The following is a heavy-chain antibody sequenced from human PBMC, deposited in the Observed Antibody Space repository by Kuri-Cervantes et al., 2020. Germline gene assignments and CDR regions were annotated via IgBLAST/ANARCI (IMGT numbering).Heavy chain of an antibody. V-gene: IGHV5-51*01. CDR2: IYPGHSDT. Sequence: KVSCKGSGYSFTSYWIGLVRQMPGNRLEWMGVIYPGHSDTRYSPSFQGQVTISADKSNSTADLHWGSLKASDTAMFYCARQVEGGGNWFDPWGQGTLVTVSS. CDR3: ARQVEGGGNWFDP. J-gene: IGHJ5*02. CDR1: GYSFTSYW. D-gene: IGHD3-16*01.